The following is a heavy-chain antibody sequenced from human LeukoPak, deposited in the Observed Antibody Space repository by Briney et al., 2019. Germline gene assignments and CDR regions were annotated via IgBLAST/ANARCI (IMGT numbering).Heavy chain of an antibody. CDR3: TKGQRANSGYFYFDY. CDR2: ISNSGGST. J-gene: IGHJ4*02. D-gene: IGHD3-22*01. CDR1: GFTFSSYA. V-gene: IGHV3-23*01. Sequence: GGSLRLSCAASGFTFSSYAMRWVRQIPGKGLEWVSAISNSGGSTYYADSVKGRFTISRDNFIDTVYLQMNSLRAEDTAIYYCTKGQRANSGYFYFDYWGQGTLVTVSS.